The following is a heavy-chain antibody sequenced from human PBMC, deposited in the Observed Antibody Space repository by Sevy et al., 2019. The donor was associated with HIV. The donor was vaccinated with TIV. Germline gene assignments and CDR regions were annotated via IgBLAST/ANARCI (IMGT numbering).Heavy chain of an antibody. CDR3: ARAAGYSTGWSPGNY. Sequence: GGSLRLSCAASGFSFSIHGMHWVRQAPGKGLEWEALISYDGVIKYYAESVKGRFTISRDNSKNTLYLQMNSLRADDTAVYYCARAAGYSTGWSPGNYWGQGTLVTVSS. CDR1: GFSFSIHG. J-gene: IGHJ4*02. CDR2: ISYDGVIK. V-gene: IGHV3-30*03. D-gene: IGHD6-19*01.